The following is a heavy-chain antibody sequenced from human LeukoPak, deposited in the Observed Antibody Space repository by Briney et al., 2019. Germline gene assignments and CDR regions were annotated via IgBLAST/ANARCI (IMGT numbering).Heavy chain of an antibody. CDR2: ISYDGSNK. CDR1: GFTFSSYA. J-gene: IGHJ4*02. D-gene: IGHD6-19*01. CDR3: ARDLRDSSGWYCVSDY. V-gene: IGHV3-30-3*01. Sequence: PGGSLRLSCAASGFTFSSYAMHWVRQAPGKGLEWVAVISYDGSNKYYADSVKGRLTISRDNSKNTLYLQMNSLRAEDTAVYYCARDLRDSSGWYCVSDYWGQGTLVTVSS.